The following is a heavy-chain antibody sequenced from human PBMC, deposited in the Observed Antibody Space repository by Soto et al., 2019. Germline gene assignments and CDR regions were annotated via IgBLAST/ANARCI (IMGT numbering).Heavy chain of an antibody. CDR3: ARDLGIRYGSGSRAGYYYYGMDV. CDR2: INAGNGNT. Sequence: ASVKVSCKASGYTFTSYAMHWVRQAPGQRLDWMGWINAGNGNTKYSQKFQGRVTITRDTSASTAYMELSSLRSEDTAVYYCARDLGIRYGSGSRAGYYYYGMDVWGQGTTVTVSS. V-gene: IGHV1-3*01. CDR1: GYTFTSYA. D-gene: IGHD3-10*01. J-gene: IGHJ6*02.